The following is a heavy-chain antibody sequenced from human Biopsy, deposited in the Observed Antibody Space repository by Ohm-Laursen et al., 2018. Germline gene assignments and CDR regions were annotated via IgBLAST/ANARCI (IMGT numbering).Heavy chain of an antibody. CDR1: GKTFSDYQ. D-gene: IGHD2-15*01. J-gene: IGHJ4*02. V-gene: IGHV4-34*08. CDR3: GNEVHGRDY. Sequence: SDTLSLTCAAFGKTFSDYQWSWIRQPPGKGLEWIGLINQAGTTNYNPSLKSRVSISADASKYEFSLRLTSVTAADTAVYLCGNEVHGRDYWGLGAQVTVSS. CDR2: INQAGTT.